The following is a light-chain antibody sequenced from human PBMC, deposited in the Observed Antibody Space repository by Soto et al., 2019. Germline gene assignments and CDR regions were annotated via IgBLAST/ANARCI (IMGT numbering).Light chain of an antibody. Sequence: DIVMTQAPDSLARPLGVRATITCTSGQIVLYSSNNKNYLAWYQQKPGLATRLLIYDASSRATGIPDRFSGSGSGTDFTLTISRLEPEEFAVYYCQQYGSSPITVGHGTRLGI. CDR3: QQYGSSPIT. CDR1: QIVLYSSNNKNY. J-gene: IGKJ5*01. CDR2: DAS. V-gene: IGKV3D-20*01.